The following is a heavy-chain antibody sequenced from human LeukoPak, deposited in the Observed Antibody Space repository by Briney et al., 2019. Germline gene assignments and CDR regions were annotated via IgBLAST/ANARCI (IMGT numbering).Heavy chain of an antibody. CDR1: GFTFSSYG. CDR2: IYSGGST. D-gene: IGHD3-10*01. V-gene: IGHV3-NL1*01. CDR3: ARVSGERYYYYMDV. J-gene: IGHJ6*03. Sequence: PGGSLRLSCAASGFTFSSYGMHWVRQAPGKGLEWVSVIYSGGSTYYADSVKGRFTISRDNSKNTLYLQMNSLRAGDTAVYYCARVSGERYYYYMDVWGKGTTVTVSS.